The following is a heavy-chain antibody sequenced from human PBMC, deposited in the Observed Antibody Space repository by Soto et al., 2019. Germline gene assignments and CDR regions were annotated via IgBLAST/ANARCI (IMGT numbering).Heavy chain of an antibody. J-gene: IGHJ4*02. CDR3: AREDTAVALDY. D-gene: IGHD5-18*01. CDR1: GYTFISYG. V-gene: IGHV1-18*01. CDR2: ISAFNGNT. Sequence: QVQLVQSGPEVKKPGASVKVSCKASGYTFISYGISWVRQAPGQGLEWMGRISAFNGNTNYAQKVQGRVTMTTDTFTSTAYVELRSLRSDDTAVYFCAREDTAVALDYWGQGTLVSVSS.